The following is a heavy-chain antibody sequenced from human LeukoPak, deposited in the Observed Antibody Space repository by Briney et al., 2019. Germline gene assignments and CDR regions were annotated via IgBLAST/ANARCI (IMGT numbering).Heavy chain of an antibody. CDR2: NSDCGGNT. D-gene: IGHD2-8*01. V-gene: IGHV3-23*01. Sequence: PGGSLRLLCAASGLTFDTHWMSWVPQAPGKGLEGVSANSDCGGNTYDADSVKGRFTISRDNSKNTLYLQMNSLRAEDTAVYYCAKDTSIGRYCTNGVCSPFDYWGQGTLVTVSS. J-gene: IGHJ4*02. CDR1: GLTFDTHW. CDR3: AKDTSIGRYCTNGVCSPFDY.